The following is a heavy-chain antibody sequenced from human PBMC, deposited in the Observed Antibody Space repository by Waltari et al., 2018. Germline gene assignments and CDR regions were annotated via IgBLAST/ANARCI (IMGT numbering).Heavy chain of an antibody. V-gene: IGHV3-53*02. J-gene: IGHJ3*01. CDR3: ATLGAYLGAFDV. CDR1: GFIVSSNY. CDR2: ISAGGGS. Sequence: EVQLVETGGGLIQPGGSLRLSCAVSGFIVSSNYMSWVRQAPGKGLGWVSVISAGGGSYSADSVRGRFTISRDNSKNTLYLEMNTLRADDTTVYYCATLGAYLGAFDVWGQGTMVTVSS. D-gene: IGHD3-16*01.